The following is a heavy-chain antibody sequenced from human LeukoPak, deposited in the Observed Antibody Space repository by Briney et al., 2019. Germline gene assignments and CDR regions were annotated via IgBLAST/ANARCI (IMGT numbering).Heavy chain of an antibody. D-gene: IGHD6-6*01. Sequence: GGSLRLSCAASGFTFSSYWMSWVRQAPGKGLEWVANIKQDGSEKYYADSVKGRFTISRDNAKNTLYLQMNGLRAEDTAVYYCARPLSGYSSSLGYWGQGTLVTVSS. CDR1: GFTFSSYW. J-gene: IGHJ4*02. V-gene: IGHV3-7*01. CDR3: ARPLSGYSSSLGY. CDR2: IKQDGSEK.